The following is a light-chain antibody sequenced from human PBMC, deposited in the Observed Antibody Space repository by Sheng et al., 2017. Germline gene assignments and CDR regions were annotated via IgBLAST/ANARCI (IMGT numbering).Light chain of an antibody. CDR2: AAC. CDR1: QGISSY. CDR3: QQLNSYPPLT. V-gene: IGKV1-9*01. Sequence: IQLTQSPSSLSASVGDRVTITCRASQGISSYLAWYQQKPGKAPKLLIYAACTLQSGVPSRFSGSGSGTDFTLTISSLQPEDFATYYCQQLNSYPPLTFGGGTRWRSN. J-gene: IGKJ4*01.